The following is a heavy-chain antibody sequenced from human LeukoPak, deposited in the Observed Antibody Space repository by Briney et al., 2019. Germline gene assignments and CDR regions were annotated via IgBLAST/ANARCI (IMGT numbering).Heavy chain of an antibody. Sequence: EASVKVSCKASGYTFTGYYMHWVRQAPGQGLEWMGWINPNSGGTNYAQKFQGRVTMTRDTSISTAYMELSRLRSDDTAVYYCARAEMTSSSSGFHFDYWGQGTLVTVSS. J-gene: IGHJ4*02. V-gene: IGHV1-2*02. CDR3: ARAEMTSSSSGFHFDY. D-gene: IGHD6-6*01. CDR1: GYTFTGYY. CDR2: INPNSGGT.